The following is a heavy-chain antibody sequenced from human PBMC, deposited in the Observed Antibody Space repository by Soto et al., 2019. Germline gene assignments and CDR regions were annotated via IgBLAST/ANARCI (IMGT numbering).Heavy chain of an antibody. CDR2: VTGSGGAT. V-gene: IGHV3-23*01. CDR1: GFTFSSYA. J-gene: IGHJ5*02. D-gene: IGHD6-19*01. Sequence: GGSLRLSCEPSGFTFSSYAMSWVRQAPGKGLEWVSSVTGSGGATYHAASVKGRFTISRDNAKNRLYLQMNSLRAEDTAIYYCAKSSGWYVNNWLDPWGQGTLVTVSS. CDR3: AKSSGWYVNNWLDP.